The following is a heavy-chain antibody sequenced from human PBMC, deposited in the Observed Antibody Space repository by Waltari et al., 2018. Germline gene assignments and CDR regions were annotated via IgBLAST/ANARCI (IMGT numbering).Heavy chain of an antibody. Sequence: QVQLQESGPGLVKPSETLSLTCTVSGGSISSHYWSWIRQPPGKGLEWIGYIYYSGSTNYNPSLKSRVTISVDTSKNQFSRKLSSVTAADTAVYYCARANYGDYQPFDYWGQGTLVTVSS. D-gene: IGHD4-17*01. V-gene: IGHV4-59*11. J-gene: IGHJ4*02. CDR1: GGSISSHY. CDR2: IYYSGST. CDR3: ARANYGDYQPFDY.